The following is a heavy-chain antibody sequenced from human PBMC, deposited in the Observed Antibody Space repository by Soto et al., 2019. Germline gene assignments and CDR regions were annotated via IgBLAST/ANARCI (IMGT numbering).Heavy chain of an antibody. CDR3: ARGSCSGGSCYSGNFDY. Sequence: KTSETLSLTCAVSGGSISSGGYSWSWIRQPPGKGLEWIGYIYHSGSTYYNPSLKSRVTISVDRSKNQFSLKLSSVTAADTAVYYCARGSCSGGSCYSGNFDYWGQGTLVTVSS. D-gene: IGHD2-15*01. CDR2: IYHSGST. V-gene: IGHV4-30-2*01. CDR1: GGSISSGGYS. J-gene: IGHJ4*02.